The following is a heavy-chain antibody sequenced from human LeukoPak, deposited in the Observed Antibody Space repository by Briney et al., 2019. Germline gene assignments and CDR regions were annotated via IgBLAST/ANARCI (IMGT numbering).Heavy chain of an antibody. D-gene: IGHD6-19*01. Sequence: GGSLRLSCAASGFTFSSYGMHWVRQAPGKGLVWVSRINSDGSSTSYADSVKGRFTISRDNAKNTLYLQMNSLRAEDTAVYYCASPYSSGYFDYWGQGTLVTVSS. CDR2: INSDGSST. V-gene: IGHV3-74*01. J-gene: IGHJ4*02. CDR1: GFTFSSYG. CDR3: ASPYSSGYFDY.